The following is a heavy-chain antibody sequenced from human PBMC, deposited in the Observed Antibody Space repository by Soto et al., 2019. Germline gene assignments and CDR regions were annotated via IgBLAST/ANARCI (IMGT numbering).Heavy chain of an antibody. Sequence: QVQLVESGGGVVQPGRYLRLSCAASGFTFSSYGMHWVRQAPGKGLEWVAVISYDGSNKYYADSVKGRFTISRDNSKNTLYLQMNSLRAEDTAVYYCAKLAVAVTVSGMDVWGQGTTVTVSS. CDR3: AKLAVAVTVSGMDV. J-gene: IGHJ6*02. CDR1: GFTFSSYG. CDR2: ISYDGSNK. V-gene: IGHV3-30*18. D-gene: IGHD2-21*02.